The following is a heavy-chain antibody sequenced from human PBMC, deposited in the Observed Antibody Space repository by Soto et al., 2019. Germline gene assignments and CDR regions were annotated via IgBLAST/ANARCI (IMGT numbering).Heavy chain of an antibody. CDR3: AREGTDIVVVVAATLSWFDP. Sequence: QVQLVESGGGVVQPGRSLRLSCAASGFTFSSYAMHWVRQAPGKGLEWVAVISYDGSNKYYADSVKGRFTISRDNSKNTRYVQMSSLRAEDTAVYYCAREGTDIVVVVAATLSWFDPWGQGTLVTVSS. CDR1: GFTFSSYA. D-gene: IGHD2-15*01. V-gene: IGHV3-30-3*01. J-gene: IGHJ5*02. CDR2: ISYDGSNK.